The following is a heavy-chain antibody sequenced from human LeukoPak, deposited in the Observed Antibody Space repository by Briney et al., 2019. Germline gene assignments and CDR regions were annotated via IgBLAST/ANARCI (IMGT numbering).Heavy chain of an antibody. J-gene: IGHJ6*02. CDR3: AKFGAAYDMYV. D-gene: IGHD3-16*01. CDR1: GGSISSYY. CDR2: IYYNGKA. Sequence: SETLSLTCTVSGGSISSYYWTWIRQPPGKGLEWIGQIYYNGKADYNPSLESRITISVDTSKNKISLKLNSVTAADTAIYYCAKFGAAYDMYVWGQGITVAVSS. V-gene: IGHV4-59*01.